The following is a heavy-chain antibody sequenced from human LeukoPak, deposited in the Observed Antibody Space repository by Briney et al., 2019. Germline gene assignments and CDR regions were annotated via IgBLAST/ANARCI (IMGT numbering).Heavy chain of an antibody. V-gene: IGHV3-74*01. D-gene: IGHD4/OR15-4a*01. CDR2: ISHDGSVT. CDR3: AGLWRGY. J-gene: IGHJ4*02. CDR1: GFIFGRYV. Sequence: PGGSLRLSCGASGFIFGRYVMHWVRQRPGKGLEWVSRISHDGSVTNYADSVKGRFTVSRDNAKNSLYLQMNSLRAEDTAVYYCAGLWRGYWGQGTLVTVSS.